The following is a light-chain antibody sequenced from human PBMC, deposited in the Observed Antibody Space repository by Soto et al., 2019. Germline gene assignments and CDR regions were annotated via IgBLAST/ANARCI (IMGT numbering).Light chain of an antibody. CDR2: GAS. Sequence: GDRITITCWASQSISSSLNWYQRKPGEAPKVLIYGASSLQSGVPSRFSGSGSGTDFTLTISSLQLEDFATYYCQQTHTIPITFGQGTRLEIK. V-gene: IGKV1-39*01. CDR3: QQTHTIPIT. J-gene: IGKJ5*01. CDR1: QSISSS.